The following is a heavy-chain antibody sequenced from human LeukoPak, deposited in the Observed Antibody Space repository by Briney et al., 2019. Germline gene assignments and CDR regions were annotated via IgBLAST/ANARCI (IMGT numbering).Heavy chain of an antibody. CDR1: GFTFSSYS. J-gene: IGHJ4*02. CDR3: AKLLSASCYAGADF. V-gene: IGHV3-23*01. D-gene: IGHD2-2*01. CDR2: FCGSDNST. Sequence: GGSLRLSCAASGFTFSSYSMNWVRQAPGKGLEWVSSFCGSDNSTYYADSVKGRFTFSRDNSKNTLSLQMNSLRAEDTAVYYCAKLLSASCYAGADFWGQGTLVTVSS.